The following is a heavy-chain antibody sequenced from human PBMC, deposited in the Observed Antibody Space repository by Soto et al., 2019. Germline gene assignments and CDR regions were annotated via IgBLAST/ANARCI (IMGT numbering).Heavy chain of an antibody. Sequence: EVRLLESGGGLAQPGGSRRLSCAASGFTFSSSAMNWVRQAPGKGLEWVSSIRVGGGDTFYADSVRGRFTVSRDISRNTLYRQMNSLRAEDTAIYSCAKCSVGTVRTSGWCDWVDPWGQGTLVTVSS. V-gene: IGHV3-23*01. CDR2: IRVGGGDT. CDR3: AKCSVGTVRTSGWCDWVDP. J-gene: IGHJ5*02. D-gene: IGHD6-19*01. CDR1: GFTFSSSA.